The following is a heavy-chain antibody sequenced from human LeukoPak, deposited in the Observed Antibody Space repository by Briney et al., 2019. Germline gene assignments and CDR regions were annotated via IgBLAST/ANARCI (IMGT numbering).Heavy chain of an antibody. J-gene: IGHJ4*02. CDR3: ASSAQWELPDY. V-gene: IGHV3-11*04. CDR1: GFTFSDYY. D-gene: IGHD1-26*01. CDR2: ISSSGSSI. Sequence: PGGSLRLSCAASGFTFSDYYMSWIRQAPGKGLVWISYISSSGSSIQYADSVRGRFTISRDNAKTTLYLQMNSLRAEATPVYYSASSAQWELPDYWGRGPLVPVSS.